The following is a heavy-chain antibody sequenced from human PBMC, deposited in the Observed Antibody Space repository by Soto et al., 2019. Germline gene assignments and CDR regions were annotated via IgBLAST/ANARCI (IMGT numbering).Heavy chain of an antibody. CDR2: IIPIFGTA. CDR1: GGTFSRHA. CDR3: ARGWGYDSNDYYYAY. V-gene: IGHV1-69*01. Sequence: QVQLVLSGAEVRKPGSSVKVSCKASGGTFSRHAISWVRQAPGQGLEWMGGIIPIFGTANHAQTFQGRGTIIADESTSTVYMDLSSLRSEDTAMYYCARGWGYDSNDYYYAYWGQGTLVIVSS. D-gene: IGHD3-22*01. J-gene: IGHJ4*02.